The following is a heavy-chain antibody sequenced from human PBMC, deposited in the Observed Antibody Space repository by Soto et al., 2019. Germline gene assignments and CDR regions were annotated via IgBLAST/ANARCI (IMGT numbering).Heavy chain of an antibody. Sequence: QVQLVQSGAEVKTPGSSVKVSCKASGGIFTRYDIRWVRQAPGQGLEWMGAIIPIFGTANYAQKFQGRVTITADATTSTADMELSSLRSEDTAMYYCAINEGRDVSTFDYWGQGTLVTFSS. CDR3: AINEGRDVSTFDY. J-gene: IGHJ4*02. D-gene: IGHD3-10*02. CDR2: IIPIFGTA. V-gene: IGHV1-69*01. CDR1: GGIFTRYD.